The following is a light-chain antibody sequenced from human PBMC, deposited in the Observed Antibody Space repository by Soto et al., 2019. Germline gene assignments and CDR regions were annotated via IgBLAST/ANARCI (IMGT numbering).Light chain of an antibody. CDR2: DGS. Sequence: DIQMTQSPSTLSASVGDRVTITCRASQSISSWLAWYQQKPGKAPKLLIYDGSSLESGVPSRFSGSGSGTEFTLTISSLQPDDFAIYYCQQYNTYPKTFGQGTKVEI. CDR3: QQYNTYPKT. V-gene: IGKV1-5*01. J-gene: IGKJ1*01. CDR1: QSISSW.